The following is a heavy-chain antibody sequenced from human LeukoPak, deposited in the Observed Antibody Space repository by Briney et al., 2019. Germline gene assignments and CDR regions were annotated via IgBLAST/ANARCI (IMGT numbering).Heavy chain of an antibody. CDR2: ISANGDST. Sequence: PGGSLRLSRAASGFTFSSYAMHWVRQAPGQGLEYVSVISANGDSTYYANSVKGRFTISRDNSKNTLYLQMGGLRGEDMAVYYCARRGSSGWYVDVWGKGNTVTVSS. CDR1: GFTFSSYA. J-gene: IGHJ6*03. D-gene: IGHD6-25*01. CDR3: ARRGSSGWYVDV. V-gene: IGHV3-64*01.